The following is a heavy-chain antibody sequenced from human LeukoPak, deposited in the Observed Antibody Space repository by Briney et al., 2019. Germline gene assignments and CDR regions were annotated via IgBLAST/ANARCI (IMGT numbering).Heavy chain of an antibody. CDR2: IRYDGSNK. J-gene: IGHJ4*02. CDR1: GFTFSSYG. D-gene: IGHD3-10*01. V-gene: IGHV3-30*02. CDR3: ATLRYGLGSYYADY. Sequence: GGSLRLSCAASGFTFSSYGMHWVRQAPGKGLEWVAFIRYDGSNKYYADSVKGRFTISRDNSKSTLYLQMNSLRTEDTAVYFCATLRYGLGSYYADYWGQGTLVTVSS.